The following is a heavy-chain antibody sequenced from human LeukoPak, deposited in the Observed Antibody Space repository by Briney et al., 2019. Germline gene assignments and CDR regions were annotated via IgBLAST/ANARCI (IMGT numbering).Heavy chain of an antibody. Sequence: PSETLSLTCTVSGGSISSSSYYWGWIRQPPGKGLEWIGSIYYSGSTYYNPSLKSRVTISIDTSKNQFSLRLSSVTAADTAVYYCARYSSAWPGAFGYWGQGTLVTVSS. CDR1: GGSISSSSYY. CDR2: IYYSGST. CDR3: ARYSSAWPGAFGY. V-gene: IGHV4-39*01. D-gene: IGHD6-19*01. J-gene: IGHJ4*02.